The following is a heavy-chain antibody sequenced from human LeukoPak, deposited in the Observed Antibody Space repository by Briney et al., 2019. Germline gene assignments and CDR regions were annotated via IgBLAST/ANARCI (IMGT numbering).Heavy chain of an antibody. D-gene: IGHD3-10*01. CDR2: ISGSGGST. Sequence: PGGPLRLSCAASGFTFSSYAMSWVRQAPGKGLEWVSAISGSGGSTYYADSVKGRFTISRDNSKNTLYLQMNSLRAEGTAVYYCVNMVRGVIVSLDYWGQGTLVTVSS. CDR3: VNMVRGVIVSLDY. J-gene: IGHJ4*02. V-gene: IGHV3-23*01. CDR1: GFTFSSYA.